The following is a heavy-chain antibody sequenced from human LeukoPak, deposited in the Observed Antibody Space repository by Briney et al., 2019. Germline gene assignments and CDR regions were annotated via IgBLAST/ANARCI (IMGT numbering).Heavy chain of an antibody. V-gene: IGHV1-69*13. CDR1: GGTFSSYA. CDR2: IIPIFGTA. CDR3: ARGPYTGSPEYYFDY. D-gene: IGHD1-26*01. Sequence: SVKVSCKASGGTFSSYAISWVRQAPGRGLEWMGGIIPIFGTANYAQKFQGRVTITADESTSTAYMELSSLRSEDTAVYYCARGPYTGSPEYYFDYWGQGTLVTVSS. J-gene: IGHJ4*02.